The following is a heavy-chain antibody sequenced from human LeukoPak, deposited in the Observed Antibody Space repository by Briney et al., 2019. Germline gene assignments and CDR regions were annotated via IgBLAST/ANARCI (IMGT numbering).Heavy chain of an antibody. Sequence: PSETLSLTCTVSGGSVFSGSHYWSWIRQPPGKGLEWIGYISHTGSTNYNPFLKSRVTMLIYTSKNQFSLKLSSVTAADTAMYYCARVEYQLLGRYYYYGLDVWGQGTTVTVSS. CDR3: ARVEYQLLGRYYYYGLDV. CDR1: GGSVFSGSHY. D-gene: IGHD2-2*01. CDR2: ISHTGST. J-gene: IGHJ6*02. V-gene: IGHV4-61*01.